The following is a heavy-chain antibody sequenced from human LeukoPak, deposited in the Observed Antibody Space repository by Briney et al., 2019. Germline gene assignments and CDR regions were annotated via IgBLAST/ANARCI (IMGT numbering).Heavy chain of an antibody. Sequence: GGSLRLSCAASGFTFSSYSMNWVRQAPGKGLEWVSSISSSSSYIYYADSVKGRFTISRDNAKNSLYLQMNSLRAEDTAVYYCARDQTEIFIRYGMDVWGQGTTVTVSS. V-gene: IGHV3-21*01. CDR1: GFTFSSYS. D-gene: IGHD3-3*01. CDR3: ARDQTEIFIRYGMDV. CDR2: ISSSSSYI. J-gene: IGHJ6*02.